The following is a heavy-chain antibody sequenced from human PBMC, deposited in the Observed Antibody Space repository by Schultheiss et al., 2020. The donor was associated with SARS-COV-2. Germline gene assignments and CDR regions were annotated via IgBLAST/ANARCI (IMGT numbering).Heavy chain of an antibody. CDR1: GFTFSSYS. D-gene: IGHD4-17*01. CDR2: ISSSSSYI. Sequence: GGSLRLSCAASGFTFSSYSMNWVRQAPWKGLEWVSSISSSSSYIYYADSVKGRFTISRDNAKNSLYLQMNSLRAEDTAVYYCARDMGMTTVMYFDYWGQGTLVTVSS. J-gene: IGHJ4*02. CDR3: ARDMGMTTVMYFDY. V-gene: IGHV3-21*01.